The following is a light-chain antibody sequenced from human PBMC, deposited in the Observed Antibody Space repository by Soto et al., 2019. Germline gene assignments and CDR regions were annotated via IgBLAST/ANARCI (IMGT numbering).Light chain of an antibody. CDR3: QQYHNWPPFT. J-gene: IGKJ2*01. CDR1: QSVSSN. CDR2: VAS. V-gene: IGKV3-15*01. Sequence: EIVMTQSPATLSVSPGERVTLSCRASQSVSSNLAWYQQKPGQAPRLLIYVASTRATAIPARFSGSGSGTEFTLTISSLQSEDFAVYYCQQYHNWPPFTFGQGTKLEIK.